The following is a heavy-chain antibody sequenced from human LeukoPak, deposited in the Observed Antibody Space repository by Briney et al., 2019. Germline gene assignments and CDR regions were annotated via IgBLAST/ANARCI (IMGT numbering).Heavy chain of an antibody. CDR2: VNPNSGNT. Sequence: GASVKVSCKASGYTFTSYDINWVRQATGQGLEWMGWVNPNSGNTGYAQKFQGRVTMTRNTSISTAYMELSSLRSEDTAVYYCARVSSSWYSWFDPWGQGTLVTVSS. V-gene: IGHV1-8*01. CDR1: GYTFTSYD. CDR3: ARVSSSWYSWFDP. J-gene: IGHJ5*02. D-gene: IGHD6-13*01.